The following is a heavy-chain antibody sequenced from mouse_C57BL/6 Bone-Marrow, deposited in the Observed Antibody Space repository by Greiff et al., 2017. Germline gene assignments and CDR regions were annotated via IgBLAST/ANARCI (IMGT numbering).Heavy chain of an antibody. CDR2: IYPGNGDT. J-gene: IGHJ2*01. CDR1: GYTFTSYI. Sequence: LQQSGAELVRPGASVKMSCKGSGYTFTSYIMLWVKPTPRQGLEWIGAIYPGNGDTSYNQKFKGKANLTVDKSSSPAYMQLSSLTSEDSAVYCCARSRTRTDDVDYWGQGTTLTVSS. V-gene: IGHV1-12*01. D-gene: IGHD3-3*01. CDR3: ARSRTRTDDVDY.